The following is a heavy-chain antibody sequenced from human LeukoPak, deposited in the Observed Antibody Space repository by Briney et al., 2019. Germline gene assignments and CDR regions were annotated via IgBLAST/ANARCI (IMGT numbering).Heavy chain of an antibody. CDR2: IYYSGST. Sequence: SETLSLTCTVSGGSISSSGYYWGWIRQPPGKGLEWIGSIYYSGSTYYNPSLKSRVTISVDTSKNQFSLKLSSVTAADTAVYYCARDLTSSSWCGGAFDIWGQGTMVTVSS. CDR1: GGSISSSGYY. D-gene: IGHD6-13*01. J-gene: IGHJ3*02. V-gene: IGHV4-39*07. CDR3: ARDLTSSSWCGGAFDI.